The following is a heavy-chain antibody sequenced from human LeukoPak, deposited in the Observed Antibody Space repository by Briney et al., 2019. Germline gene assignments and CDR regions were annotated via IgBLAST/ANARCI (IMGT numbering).Heavy chain of an antibody. CDR3: ARHGSLADRAFDY. D-gene: IGHD1-1*01. Sequence: SETLSLTCAVYGGSFSGYYWSWIRQPPGKGLEWIGYIYYSGSTNYNPSLKSRVTISVDTSKNQFSLKLSSLTAADTAVYYCARHGSLADRAFDYWGQGTLVTVSS. J-gene: IGHJ4*02. CDR1: GGSFSGYY. CDR2: IYYSGST. V-gene: IGHV4-59*08.